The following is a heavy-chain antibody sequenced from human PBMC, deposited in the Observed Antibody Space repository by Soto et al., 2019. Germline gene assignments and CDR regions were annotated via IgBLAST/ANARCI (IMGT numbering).Heavy chain of an antibody. CDR3: ASRLTLATTTGDAFDL. Sequence: QVQLQESGPGLVKPAETLSLTCTVSSGSIINYYWCWIRQPPGKGLEWIGFTYYSGSTNYNSCLMSRVTMAVDLSRQELSLKLTSVTAADTAVYYCASRLTLATTTGDAFDLWGQGTMVTVSS. V-gene: IGHV4-59*01. CDR2: TYYSGST. J-gene: IGHJ3*01. D-gene: IGHD4-17*01. CDR1: SGSIINYY.